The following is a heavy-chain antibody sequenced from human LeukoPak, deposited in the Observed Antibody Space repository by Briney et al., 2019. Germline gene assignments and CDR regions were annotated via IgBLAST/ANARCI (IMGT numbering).Heavy chain of an antibody. Sequence: SETLSLTCTVSGGSISSYYWSWIRQPPGKGLEWIGYIFTSGSTNYNPSLRSRVTISADTSKNQFSLTLSSVTAADTAVYYCARHGSVHSPLNVWGNGTTVTVSS. J-gene: IGHJ6*04. V-gene: IGHV4-4*09. CDR1: GGSISSYY. D-gene: IGHD1-26*01. CDR3: ARHGSVHSPLNV. CDR2: IFTSGST.